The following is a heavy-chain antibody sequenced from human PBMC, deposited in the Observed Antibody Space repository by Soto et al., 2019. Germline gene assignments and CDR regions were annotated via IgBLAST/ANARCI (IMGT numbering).Heavy chain of an antibody. CDR1: GFTFSSYG. CDR2: IWYDGSNK. CDR3: AREDIVVVPAAGDYYYYMDV. D-gene: IGHD2-2*01. Sequence: PGGSLRLPCAASGFTFSSYGMHWVRQAPGKGLEWVAVIWYDGSNKYYADSVKGRFTISRDNSKNTLYLQMNSLRAEDTAVYYCAREDIVVVPAAGDYYYYMDVWGKGTTVTVSS. J-gene: IGHJ6*03. V-gene: IGHV3-33*01.